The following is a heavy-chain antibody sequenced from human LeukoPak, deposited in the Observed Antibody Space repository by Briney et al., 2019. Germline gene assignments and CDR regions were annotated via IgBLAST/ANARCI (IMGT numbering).Heavy chain of an antibody. Sequence: ASVKVSCKASGYTFTSYYMHWVRRAPGPGLEWMGLINPSGGTTGYAQKFQGRVTMTRDLSTSTDYMELSSLRSDDTAVYFCARDNSVGDYAWWFDPWGQGTLVTVSS. V-gene: IGHV1-46*01. D-gene: IGHD1-26*01. CDR2: INPSGGTT. J-gene: IGHJ5*02. CDR1: GYTFTSYY. CDR3: ARDNSVGDYAWWFDP.